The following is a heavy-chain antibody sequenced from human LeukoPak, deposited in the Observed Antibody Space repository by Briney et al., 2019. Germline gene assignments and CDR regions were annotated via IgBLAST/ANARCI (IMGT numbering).Heavy chain of an antibody. CDR2: ITAIDGRT. CDR3: TKDRRGPAAGTWYFDS. V-gene: IGHV3-23*01. Sequence: GGSLRLPCVACGFTFSSTTMGWVRQAPGRGLEWVSSITAIDGRTYYADSVRGRFTISRDNSKNTVYLQLNSLRAGDAAIYYCTKDRRGPAAGTWYFDSWGQGTLVTVSS. J-gene: IGHJ4*02. D-gene: IGHD6-13*01. CDR1: GFTFSSTT.